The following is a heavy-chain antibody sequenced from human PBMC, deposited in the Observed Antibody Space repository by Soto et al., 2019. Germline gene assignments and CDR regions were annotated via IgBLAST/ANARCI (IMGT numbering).Heavy chain of an antibody. J-gene: IGHJ6*02. CDR1: GFTVSSNY. V-gene: IGHV3-53*01. D-gene: IGHD1-7*01. CDR2: IYSGGST. CDR3: ARDRYNWNYVSDYGMDV. Sequence: GSLRLSCAASGFTVSSNYMSWVRQAPGKGLEWVSVIYSGGSTYYADSVKGRFTISRDNSKNTLYLQMNSLRAEDTAVYYCARDRYNWNYVSDYGMDVWGQGTTVTVSS.